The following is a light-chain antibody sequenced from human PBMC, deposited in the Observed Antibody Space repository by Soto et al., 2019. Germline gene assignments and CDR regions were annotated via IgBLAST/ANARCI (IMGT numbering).Light chain of an antibody. Sequence: MTQSPDTLSVSLGERATLSCRASQSLRSSLAWYQQKTGQAPRLLIYDESTRATGIPDRLSGSGSGTDFTLTISGLQSEDFAVYYCQKYNNWPQTFGQGTKVDIK. CDR1: QSLRSS. CDR3: QKYNNWPQT. J-gene: IGKJ1*01. CDR2: DES. V-gene: IGKV3-15*01.